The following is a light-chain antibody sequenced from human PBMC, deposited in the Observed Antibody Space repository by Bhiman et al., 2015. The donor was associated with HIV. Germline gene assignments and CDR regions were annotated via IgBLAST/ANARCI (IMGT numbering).Light chain of an antibody. V-gene: IGLV3-19*01. CDR1: SLRRFY. CDR2: GKN. Sequence: SSELTQDPAVSVALGQTVRITCQGDSLRRFYASWYQQKPGQAPVLVIYGKNNRPSGIPDRFSGSSSGNTASLTITGAQAEDEADYYCNSRDSGGNHLLFGGGTTLTVL. J-gene: IGLJ2*01. CDR3: NSRDSGGNHLL.